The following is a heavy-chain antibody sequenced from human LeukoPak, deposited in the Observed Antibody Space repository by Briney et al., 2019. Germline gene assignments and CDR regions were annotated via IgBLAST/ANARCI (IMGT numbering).Heavy chain of an antibody. CDR3: ARXGSXXXVASRYDILTGYYDALFDY. CDR2: INPSGGST. J-gene: IGHJ4*02. V-gene: IGHV1-46*01. Sequence: ASVKVSCKASGYTFTSYYMHWVRQAPGQGLEWMGIINPSGGSTSYAQKFQGRVTMTRDTSTSTVYMELSSLRSEDMAVYYCARXGSXXXVASRYDILTGYYDALFDYWGQGTLVTVSS. CDR1: GYTFTSYY. D-gene: IGHD3-9*01.